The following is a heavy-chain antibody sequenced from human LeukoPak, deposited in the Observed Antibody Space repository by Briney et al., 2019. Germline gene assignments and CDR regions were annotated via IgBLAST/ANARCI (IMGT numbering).Heavy chain of an antibody. D-gene: IGHD6-6*01. CDR3: TRDYSSSSGRAFDI. J-gene: IGHJ3*02. Sequence: GGSLRLSCAASEFTFTTYSMNWVRQAPGKGLEWVSYITTTSSTMYYADSVKGRFTISRDNAKNSLYLQMNSLRAEDTAVYYCTRDYSSSSGRAFDIWGQGTMVTVSS. V-gene: IGHV3-48*01. CDR1: EFTFTTYS. CDR2: ITTTSSTM.